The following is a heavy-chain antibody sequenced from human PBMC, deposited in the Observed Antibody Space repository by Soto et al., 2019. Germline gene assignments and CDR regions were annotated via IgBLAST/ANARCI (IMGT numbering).Heavy chain of an antibody. J-gene: IGHJ5*02. CDR3: ARGHISSTKNWLDP. Sequence: ASVKVSCKGSGYTFTSYHINWVRQATGQGLEWMGWMNPNSGNTGYAQTLQGRVTMTWDTSISTAYMELSSPRFEDTAMYYCARGHISSTKNWLDPWGQGTLVTVSS. V-gene: IGHV1-8*01. CDR2: MNPNSGNT. D-gene: IGHD6-6*01. CDR1: GYTFTSYH.